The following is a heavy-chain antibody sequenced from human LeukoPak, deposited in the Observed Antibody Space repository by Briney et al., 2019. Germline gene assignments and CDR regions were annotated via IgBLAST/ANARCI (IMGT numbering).Heavy chain of an antibody. V-gene: IGHV5-51*01. CDR1: GYSFTSYW. CDR2: IYPGDSDT. CDR3: AAPYDYVWGSYRYDAFDI. J-gene: IGHJ3*02. D-gene: IGHD3-16*02. Sequence: GESLKISCKGSGYSFTSYWIGWVRQMPGKGLEWMGIIYPGDSDTRYSPSFQGQVTISADKSISTAYLQWSSLKASDTTMYYRAAPYDYVWGSYRYDAFDIWGQGTMVTVSS.